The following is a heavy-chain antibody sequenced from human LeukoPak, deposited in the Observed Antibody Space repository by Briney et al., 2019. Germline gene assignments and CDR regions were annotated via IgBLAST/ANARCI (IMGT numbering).Heavy chain of an antibody. V-gene: IGHV3-7*01. CDR3: ARGIISGVDWFDP. D-gene: IGHD3-10*01. J-gene: IGHJ5*02. Sequence: GGSLRLSCAASGFTFSNYWMTWVRQAPGKGLEWVANINLHGSDRYYVDSVKGRFTISRDNAENSLYLQMNSQRAEDTAVYYCARGIISGVDWFDPWGQGTLVTVSS. CDR2: INLHGSDR. CDR1: GFTFSNYW.